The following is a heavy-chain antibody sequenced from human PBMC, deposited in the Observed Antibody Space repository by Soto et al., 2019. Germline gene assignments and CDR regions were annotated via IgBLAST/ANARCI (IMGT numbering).Heavy chain of an antibody. CDR1: GFSFRNAW. Sequence: GGSLRLSCAASGFSFRNAWMSWVRQAPGKGLEWVGRIKSKTDGGTTDYAAPVKGRFTISRDNSKNTLYLQMNSLKTEDTAVYYCRLDYFYYGMDVWGQGATVTVSS. CDR2: IKSKTDGGTT. CDR3: RLDYFYYGMDV. V-gene: IGHV3-15*01. J-gene: IGHJ6*02.